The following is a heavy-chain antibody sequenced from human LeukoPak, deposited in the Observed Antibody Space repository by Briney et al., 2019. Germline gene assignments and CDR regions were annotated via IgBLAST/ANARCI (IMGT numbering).Heavy chain of an antibody. Sequence: ASVKVSFKASGYTFTDYYMHWVRQAPGQGLEWMGIINPSGGGTRYAQRFQGRVTMTRDTSTSTVYMEVSSLRSEDTAVYYCARDGARIQLWWFDYWGQGTLVTVSS. J-gene: IGHJ4*02. CDR2: INPSGGGT. CDR3: ARDGARIQLWWFDY. V-gene: IGHV1-46*01. D-gene: IGHD1-1*01. CDR1: GYTFTDYY.